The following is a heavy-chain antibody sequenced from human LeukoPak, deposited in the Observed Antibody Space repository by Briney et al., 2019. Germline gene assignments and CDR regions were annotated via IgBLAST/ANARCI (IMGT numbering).Heavy chain of an antibody. CDR2: ISGSGGST. CDR1: GFTFSSYA. CDR3: AKFLGGWYYYGMDV. V-gene: IGHV3-23*01. J-gene: IGHJ6*02. Sequence: GGSLRLSCAASGFTFSSYAMSWVRQAPGKGLEWVSAISGSGGSTYYADSVKGWFTISRDNSKNTLYLQMNSLRAEDTAVYYCAKFLGGWYYYGMDVWGQGTTVTVSS. D-gene: IGHD6-19*01.